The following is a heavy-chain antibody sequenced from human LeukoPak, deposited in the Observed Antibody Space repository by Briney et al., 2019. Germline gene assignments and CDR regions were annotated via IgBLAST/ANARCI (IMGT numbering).Heavy chain of an antibody. CDR3: ARHASYSSSWTDFDY. V-gene: IGHV4-39*01. CDR2: IYYSGST. J-gene: IGHJ4*02. D-gene: IGHD6-13*01. CDR1: GGSISSSTYY. Sequence: SETLFLTCTVSGGSISSSTYYWGWIRQPPGKGLEWIGNIYYSGSTYYNPSLKSRVTISVDTSKNQFSLKLSSLTAADTAIYYCARHASYSSSWTDFDYWGQGALVTVSP.